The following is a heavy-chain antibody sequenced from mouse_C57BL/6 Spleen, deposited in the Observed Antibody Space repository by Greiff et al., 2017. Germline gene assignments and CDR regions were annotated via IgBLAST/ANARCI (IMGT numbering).Heavy chain of an antibody. Sequence: QVQLQQSGPELVKPGASVKISCKASGYAFSSSWMNWVKQRPGKGLEWIGRIYPGDGDTNYNGKFKGKATLTADKSSRTAYMQLSSLTSEDSAVYFCAKPSYDYDGAWFAYWGQGTLVTVSA. CDR3: AKPSYDYDGAWFAY. D-gene: IGHD2-4*01. CDR1: GYAFSSSW. CDR2: IYPGDGDT. V-gene: IGHV1-82*01. J-gene: IGHJ3*01.